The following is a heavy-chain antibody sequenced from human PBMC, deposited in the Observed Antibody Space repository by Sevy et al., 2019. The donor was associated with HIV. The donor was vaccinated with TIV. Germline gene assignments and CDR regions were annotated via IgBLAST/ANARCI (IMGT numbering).Heavy chain of an antibody. D-gene: IGHD2-8*02. Sequence: GGCLRLSCTGSGYIFNEYAMYWVRQAPGKGLEWVSGINWNSGSIGYADSVKGRFTISRDGAKKSLYLQMNSLRPEDTAFYYCAKGLTTGRPKGGFDSWGQGTLVTVSS. V-gene: IGHV3-9*01. J-gene: IGHJ4*02. CDR1: GYIFNEYA. CDR2: INWNSGSI. CDR3: AKGLTTGRPKGGFDS.